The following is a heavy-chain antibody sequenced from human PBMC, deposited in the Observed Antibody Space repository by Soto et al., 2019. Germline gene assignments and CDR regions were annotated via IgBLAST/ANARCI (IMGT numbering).Heavy chain of an antibody. CDR3: AKDRGYYDSSGYYPSDAFDI. J-gene: IGHJ3*02. CDR1: GDTFSTYT. V-gene: IGHV1-69*06. Sequence: SVKVSCKASGDTFSTYTITWMRQAPGQGLEWMGGIIPRSATSNYAQKFQGRVTITADKSTSTAYMELNSLRAEDTAVYYCAKDRGYYDSSGYYPSDAFDIWGQGTMVTVSS. CDR2: IIPRSATS. D-gene: IGHD3-22*01.